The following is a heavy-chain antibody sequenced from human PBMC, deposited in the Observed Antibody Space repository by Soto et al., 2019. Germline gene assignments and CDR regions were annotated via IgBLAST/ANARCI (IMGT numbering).Heavy chain of an antibody. CDR3: ASLNGGRFLDKGDY. CDR1: NGSFMGYY. CDR2: INHFGSP. D-gene: IGHD3-3*01. Sequence: SETLSLTCGVYNGSFMGYYWTWVRRPPGKGLEWIGEINHFGSPNYNPSLKSRVAISIDTSKHQFSLSLRSLTAADTAVYYCASLNGGRFLDKGDYWGQGILVTVSS. J-gene: IGHJ4*02. V-gene: IGHV4-34*01.